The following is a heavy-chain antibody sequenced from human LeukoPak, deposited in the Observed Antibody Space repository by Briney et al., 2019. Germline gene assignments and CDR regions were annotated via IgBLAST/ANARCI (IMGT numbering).Heavy chain of an antibody. CDR2: ITGSGGST. D-gene: IGHD4/OR15-4a*01. J-gene: IGHJ4*02. Sequence: GGSLRLSCAASGFTFSNYGLSWVRQAPGKGLEWVSGITGSGGSTYYADSVKGRFTISRDNAKNTLYLQMNSLRAEDTAVYYCARARMGAYFDYWGQGILVTVSS. CDR1: GFTFSNYG. CDR3: ARARMGAYFDY. V-gene: IGHV3-23*01.